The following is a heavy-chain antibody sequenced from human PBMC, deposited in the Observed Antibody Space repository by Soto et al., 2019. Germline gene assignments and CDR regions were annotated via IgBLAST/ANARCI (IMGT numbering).Heavy chain of an antibody. CDR3: ARTRAAVAGTEYYYYGMDV. CDR1: GGTFSSYT. J-gene: IGHJ6*02. D-gene: IGHD6-19*01. Sequence: XVKVSCKASGGTFSSYTISWVRQAPGQGLEWMGRIIPILGVANYAQKFQGRGTITADKSTSTAYMELSSLRSEDTAVYYCARTRAAVAGTEYYYYGMDVWGHGTTVTISS. CDR2: IIPILGVA. V-gene: IGHV1-69*02.